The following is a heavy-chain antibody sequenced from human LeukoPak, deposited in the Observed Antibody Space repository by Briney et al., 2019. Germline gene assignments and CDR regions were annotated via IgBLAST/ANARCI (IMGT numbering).Heavy chain of an antibody. J-gene: IGHJ5*02. CDR1: GGSFSGYY. Sequence: SETLSLTCAVYGGSFSGYYWSWIRQPPGKGLEWIGEINHSGSTNYNPSLKSRVTISVDTSKNQFSLKLSSVTAADTAVYYCARACIGSEVAAAGSGWFDPWGQGTLVTVSS. CDR2: INHSGST. V-gene: IGHV4-34*01. CDR3: ARACIGSEVAAAGSGWFDP. D-gene: IGHD6-13*01.